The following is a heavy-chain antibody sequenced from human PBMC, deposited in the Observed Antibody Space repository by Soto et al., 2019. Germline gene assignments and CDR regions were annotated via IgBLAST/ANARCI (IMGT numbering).Heavy chain of an antibody. Sequence: SETLSLTCAVYGGSFSGYYWSWIRQPPGKGLEWIGEINHSGSTNYNPSLKIRVTISVDTSKNQFSLKLSSVTAADTALYYCARGGMVRGYCSSTSCYNPNEYFQHWGQGTLVTVSS. CDR1: GGSFSGYY. V-gene: IGHV4-34*01. CDR2: INHSGST. CDR3: ARGGMVRGYCSSTSCYNPNEYFQH. D-gene: IGHD2-2*02. J-gene: IGHJ1*01.